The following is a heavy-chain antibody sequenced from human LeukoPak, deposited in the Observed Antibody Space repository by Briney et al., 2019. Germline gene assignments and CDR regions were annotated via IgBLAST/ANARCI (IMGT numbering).Heavy chain of an antibody. CDR3: TTEVGATAKG. CDR2: IKTKSEGGTT. V-gene: IGHV3-15*01. J-gene: IGHJ4*02. CDR1: GFTVSNAW. D-gene: IGHD1-26*01. Sequence: GGSLRLSCAASGFTVSNAWMIWVRQAPGKGLEWVGRIKTKSEGGTTDCAAPVKGRFTISRDGSKNTLYLQMNSLKSEDTGVYYCTTEVGATAKGWGQGTLVTASS.